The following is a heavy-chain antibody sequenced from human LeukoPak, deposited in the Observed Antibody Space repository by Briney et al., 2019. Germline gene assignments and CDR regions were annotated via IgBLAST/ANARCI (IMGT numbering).Heavy chain of an antibody. V-gene: IGHV3-30*18. J-gene: IGHJ4*02. D-gene: IGHD5-12*01. Sequence: HPGGSLRLSCAASGFTFSSYGMHWVRQAPGKGLEWVAVISYDGSNKYYADSVKGRFTISRDNSKNTLYLQMNSLRAEDTAVYYCAKDLYSGYDHYYFDYWGQGTLVTVSS. CDR3: AKDLYSGYDHYYFDY. CDR1: GFTFSSYG. CDR2: ISYDGSNK.